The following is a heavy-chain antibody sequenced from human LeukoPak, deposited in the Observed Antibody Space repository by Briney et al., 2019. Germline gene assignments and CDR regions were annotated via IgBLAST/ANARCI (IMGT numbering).Heavy chain of an antibody. Sequence: GGSLRLSCAASGFTFSSYGMHGVRQAPGKGRVGVAVIWYDGSNKYYADSLKGRFTISRDNSKNTLYLQMNSLRAEDTAVYYCAKVMLAYCGGDCTLDAFDIWGQGTMVTVSS. CDR2: IWYDGSNK. V-gene: IGHV3-33*06. J-gene: IGHJ3*02. CDR3: AKVMLAYCGGDCTLDAFDI. D-gene: IGHD2-21*02. CDR1: GFTFSSYG.